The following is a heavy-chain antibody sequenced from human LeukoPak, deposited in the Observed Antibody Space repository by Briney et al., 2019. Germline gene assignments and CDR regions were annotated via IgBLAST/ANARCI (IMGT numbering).Heavy chain of an antibody. CDR3: ARDRHYYGPFDP. Sequence: GGSLRLSCAASGFTFSSYSMNWVRQAPGKGLEWVSSISSSSSYIYYADSVKGRFTISRDNAKNSLYLQMNSLRAEDTAVYYCARDRHYYGPFDPWGQGTLVTVSS. CDR1: GFTFSSYS. D-gene: IGHD3-10*01. CDR2: ISSSSSYI. J-gene: IGHJ5*02. V-gene: IGHV3-21*01.